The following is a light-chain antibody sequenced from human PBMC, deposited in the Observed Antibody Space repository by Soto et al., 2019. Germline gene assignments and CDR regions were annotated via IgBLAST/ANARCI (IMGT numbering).Light chain of an antibody. J-gene: IGLJ3*02. CDR3: QTWGTCIRV. Sequence: QSVLTQSPSASASLGASVKLTCTLSSGHSSYAIAWHQQQPEKGPRYLMKLNSDGSHSKGDGIPDRFSGSSSGAERYLTISSLQSEDEADYCCQTWGTCIRVFGGGTKLTVL. CDR2: LNSDGSH. CDR1: SGHSSYA. V-gene: IGLV4-69*01.